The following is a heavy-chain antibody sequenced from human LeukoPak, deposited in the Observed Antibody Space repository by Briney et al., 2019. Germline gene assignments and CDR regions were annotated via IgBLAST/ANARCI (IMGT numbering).Heavy chain of an antibody. J-gene: IGHJ6*02. D-gene: IGHD6-19*01. CDR1: GGSVSSGGYY. CDR3: ARYVAAGSFYYYYYGMDV. V-gene: IGHV4-31*03. Sequence: PSETLSLTCTVSGGSVSSGGYYWSWIRQHPGKGLEWIGYIYYSGNTYYNPSPKSRVTISVDTSKNQFSLKLSSVTAADTAVYYCARYVAAGSFYYYYYGMDVWGQGTTVTVSS. CDR2: IYYSGNT.